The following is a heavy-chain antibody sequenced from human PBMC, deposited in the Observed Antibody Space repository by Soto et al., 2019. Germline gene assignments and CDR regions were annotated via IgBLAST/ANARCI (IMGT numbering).Heavy chain of an antibody. CDR1: GGTFSSYA. CDR3: ARDLTRYCSGGSCYSGNYYGMDV. J-gene: IGHJ6*02. V-gene: IGHV1-69*01. CDR2: IIPIFGTA. Sequence: QVQLVQSGAEVKKPGSSVKVSCKASGGTFSSYAISWVRQAPGQGLEWMGGIIPIFGTANYAQKFQGRVTITADESTSTAYMELSSMRSEDTVVYYCARDLTRYCSGGSCYSGNYYGMDVWGQGTTVTVSS. D-gene: IGHD2-15*01.